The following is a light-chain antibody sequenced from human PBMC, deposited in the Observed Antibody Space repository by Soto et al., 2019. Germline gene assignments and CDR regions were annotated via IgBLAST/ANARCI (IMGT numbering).Light chain of an antibody. J-gene: IGLJ3*02. Sequence: QTVVTQEPSFSVSPGRTVTLTCGLSSGLVSTSYYTSWYQQTPGQAPRTLIYSTNTRSSGVPDRFSGSILGNKAALTITCAQADDESDYCCVLYMGSGIWVFGGGTKLTAL. CDR1: SGLVSTSYY. V-gene: IGLV8-61*01. CDR2: STN. CDR3: VLYMGSGIWV.